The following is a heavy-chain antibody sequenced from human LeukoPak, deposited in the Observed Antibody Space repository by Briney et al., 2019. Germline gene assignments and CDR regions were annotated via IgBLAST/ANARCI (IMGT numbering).Heavy chain of an antibody. V-gene: IGHV3-30-3*01. D-gene: IGHD6-19*01. CDR1: GFTFGRYG. J-gene: IGHJ4*02. CDR3: AKDPLIAVAGVIDY. Sequence: GGSLGLSCVASGFTFGRYGLHWVRQAPGKGLEWVAGISYDAAIKHYADSVKGRFTISRDNSKNTLYPQMNSLRAEDTAVYYCAKDPLIAVAGVIDYWGQGTLVTVSS. CDR2: ISYDAAIK.